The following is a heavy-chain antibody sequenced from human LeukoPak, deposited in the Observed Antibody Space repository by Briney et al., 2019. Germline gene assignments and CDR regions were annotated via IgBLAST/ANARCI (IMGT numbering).Heavy chain of an antibody. Sequence: GGSLRLSCAASGFTFSSYSMNWVRQAPGKGLEWVSSISSSSSYTYYADSVKGRFTISRDNAKNSLYLQMNSLRAEDTAVYYCARELERRRYFDYWGQGTLVTVSS. CDR2: ISSSSSYT. CDR1: GFTFSSYS. CDR3: ARELERRRYFDY. J-gene: IGHJ4*02. V-gene: IGHV3-21*01. D-gene: IGHD1-1*01.